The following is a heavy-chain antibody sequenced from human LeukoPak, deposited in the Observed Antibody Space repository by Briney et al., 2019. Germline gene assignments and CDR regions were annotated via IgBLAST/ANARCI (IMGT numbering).Heavy chain of an antibody. Sequence: PGGSLRLSCAASGFTFSSNWMHWVRQAPGKRLVWVSRINEDGSTTNYADSVKGRSTIFRDNAKNTLYLQMNSLRAGDTAVYYCARGLEMATKSPVDYWGQGTLVTVSS. CDR3: ARGLEMATKSPVDY. CDR2: INEDGSTT. V-gene: IGHV3-74*01. J-gene: IGHJ4*02. D-gene: IGHD5-24*01. CDR1: GFTFSSNW.